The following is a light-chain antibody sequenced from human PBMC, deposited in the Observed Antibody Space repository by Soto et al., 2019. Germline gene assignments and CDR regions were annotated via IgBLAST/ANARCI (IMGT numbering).Light chain of an antibody. J-gene: IGKJ1*01. CDR1: QSSSSY. Sequence: DIQMPQSPSSLSASVGDRVTITCRASQSSSSYLNWYQQQPGKAPQXXIYAASSLQSGVPSRFSGSGAGTDCTLTISSRQPADVATYYCQQSYSTPVAFGQGTKVDIK. CDR3: QQSYSTPVA. V-gene: IGKV1-39*01. CDR2: AAS.